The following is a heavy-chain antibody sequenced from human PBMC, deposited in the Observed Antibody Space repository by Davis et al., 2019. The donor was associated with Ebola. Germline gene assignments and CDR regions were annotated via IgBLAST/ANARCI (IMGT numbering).Heavy chain of an antibody. V-gene: IGHV1-69*04. J-gene: IGHJ3*02. D-gene: IGHD3-3*01. CDR2: IIPILGIA. CDR1: GGTFSSYA. CDR3: ARESAIFGVVIGGSGAFDI. Sequence: AASVKVSCKASGGTFSSYAISWVRQAPGQGLEWMGRIIPILGIANYAQKFQGRVTITADKSTSTAYMELSSLRSEDTAVYYCARESAIFGVVIGGSGAFDIWGQGTMVTVSS.